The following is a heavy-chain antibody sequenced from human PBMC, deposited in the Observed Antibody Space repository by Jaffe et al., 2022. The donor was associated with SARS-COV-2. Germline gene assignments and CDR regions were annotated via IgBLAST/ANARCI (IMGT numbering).Heavy chain of an antibody. J-gene: IGHJ4*02. CDR1: GFSLSTSGMC. CDR2: IDWDDDK. Sequence: QVTLRESGPALVKPTQTLTLTCTFSGFSLSTSGMCVSWIRQPPGKALEWLALIDWDDDKYYSTSLKTRLTISKDTSKNQVVLTMTNMDPVDTATYYCARMSLGFGSIQKGGFDYWGQGTLVTVSS. V-gene: IGHV2-70*01. CDR3: ARMSLGFGSIQKGGFDY. D-gene: IGHD3-10*01.